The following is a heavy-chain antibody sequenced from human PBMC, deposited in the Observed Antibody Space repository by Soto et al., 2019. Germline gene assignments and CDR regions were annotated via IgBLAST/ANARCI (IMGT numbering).Heavy chain of an antibody. D-gene: IGHD3-10*01. Sequence: QVQLVESGGGVVQPGRSLRLSCAASGFTFSSFGMHWVRQAPGKGLEWVALISYDGNNRFYADSVKGRFTISRDTSKNILYLQMNSMRAEDTAVYYCAKDPYYGSENYSPPYYWGQAILVTVSS. CDR2: ISYDGNNR. J-gene: IGHJ4*02. V-gene: IGHV3-30*18. CDR1: GFTFSSFG. CDR3: AKDPYYGSENYSPPYY.